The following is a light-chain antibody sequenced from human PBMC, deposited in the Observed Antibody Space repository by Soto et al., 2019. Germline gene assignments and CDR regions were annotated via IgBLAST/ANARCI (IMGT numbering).Light chain of an antibody. J-gene: IGKJ1*01. Sequence: DIQMTQSPSSLSASVGDRVTITCRASQSISSYLNWYQQKPGTAPNLLIYATSSLQSGVPSRFSVSGSGTDFPLTISRLQPGDFATYYCQQSYSSSWTFVQGITVEIK. V-gene: IGKV1-39*01. CDR1: QSISSY. CDR3: QQSYSSSWT. CDR2: ATS.